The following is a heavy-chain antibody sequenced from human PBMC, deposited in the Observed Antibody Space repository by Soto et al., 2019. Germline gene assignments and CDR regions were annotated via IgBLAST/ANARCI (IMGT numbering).Heavy chain of an antibody. D-gene: IGHD6-19*01. Sequence: ESGGGVVQPGRSLRLSCAASGFTFSHYGMHWVRQAPGKGLEWVAVISYDGTNKYYADSVKGRFTISRDNSKNTMYLQMNSLRAEDTAVYDCAKDGGWLPGYYYYGMDVWGQGTTVTVSS. CDR2: ISYDGTNK. CDR3: AKDGGWLPGYYYYGMDV. J-gene: IGHJ6*02. CDR1: GFTFSHYG. V-gene: IGHV3-30*18.